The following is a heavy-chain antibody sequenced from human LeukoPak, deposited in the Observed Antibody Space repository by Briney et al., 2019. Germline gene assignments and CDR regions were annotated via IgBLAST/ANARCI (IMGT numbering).Heavy chain of an antibody. Sequence: GSLRLSCAASGFTVSSNYMSWIRQPPGKGLEWIGHIYYVGSTNYNPSLKSRVSISVDTSKNQFSLKLSSVTAADTAVYYCARGRIYYDSTGYAYWGQGTLVTVSS. CDR2: IYYVGST. CDR1: GFTVSSNY. CDR3: ARGRIYYDSTGYAY. J-gene: IGHJ4*02. D-gene: IGHD3-22*01. V-gene: IGHV4-59*02.